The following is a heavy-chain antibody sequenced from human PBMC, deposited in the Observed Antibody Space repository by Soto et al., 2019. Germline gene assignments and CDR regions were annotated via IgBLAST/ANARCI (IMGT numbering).Heavy chain of an antibody. CDR2: ISSTTNYI. CDR3: ARESEDLTSNFDY. V-gene: IGHV3-21*06. J-gene: IGHJ4*02. Sequence: LRLSCAASGFTFSRYSMNWVRQAPGKGLEWVSSISSTTNYIYYGDSMKGRFTISRDNAKNSLYLEMNSLRAEDTAVYYCARESEDLTSNFDYWGQGXLVTVSS. CDR1: GFTFSRYS.